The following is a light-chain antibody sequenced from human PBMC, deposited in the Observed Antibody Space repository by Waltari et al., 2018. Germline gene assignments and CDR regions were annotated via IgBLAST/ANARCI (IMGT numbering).Light chain of an antibody. V-gene: IGKV1-39*01. Sequence: TCRASHTITTYLHWYQQKPGKAPKVLISAASTLHSGVPSRFSGSGSGTYFTLTISSLQPEDFATYYCQQSYETPLTFGGGTRVEIK. CDR2: AAS. CDR1: HTITTY. CDR3: QQSYETPLT. J-gene: IGKJ4*01.